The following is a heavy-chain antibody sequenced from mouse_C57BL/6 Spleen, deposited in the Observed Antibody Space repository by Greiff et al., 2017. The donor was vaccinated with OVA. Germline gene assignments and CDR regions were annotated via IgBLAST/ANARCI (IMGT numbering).Heavy chain of an antibody. CDR3: ARGRDGYLYAMDY. D-gene: IGHD2-3*01. J-gene: IGHJ4*01. CDR1: GYSFTSYY. V-gene: IGHV1-66*01. Sequence: VQLQQSGPELVKPGASVKISCKASGYSFTSYYIHWVKQRPGQGLEWIGWIYPGSGNTKYNEKFKGKATLTADTSSSTAYMQLSSLTSEDSAVYYCARGRDGYLYAMDYWGQGTSVTVSS. CDR2: IYPGSGNT.